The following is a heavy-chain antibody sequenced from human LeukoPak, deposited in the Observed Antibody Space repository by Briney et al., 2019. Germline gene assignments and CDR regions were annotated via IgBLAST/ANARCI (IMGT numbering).Heavy chain of an antibody. Sequence: GGSLRLSCAASGFTFSAYARAWVRQAPGKGLECVSHITTGGSSTFHADSVKGRFTISRDNAKNSLYLQMNSLRGEDTAVYYCARVRYDSGWYDYWGQGALVIVSS. CDR3: ARVRYDSGWYDY. J-gene: IGHJ4*02. V-gene: IGHV3-48*04. CDR1: GFTFSAYA. D-gene: IGHD6-19*01. CDR2: ITTGGSST.